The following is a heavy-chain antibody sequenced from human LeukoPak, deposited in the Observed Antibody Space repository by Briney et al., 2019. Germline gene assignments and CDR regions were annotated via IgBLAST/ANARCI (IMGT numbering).Heavy chain of an antibody. Sequence: SETLSLTCTVSGGSISSYYWSWLRQPPGKGLEWIGYIYYSGSTNYNPSLKSRVTISVDTSKNQFSLKLSSVTAADTAVYYCARHTVGRELRYVVGFHPGTDYWGQGTLVTVSS. CDR1: GGSISSYY. CDR2: IYYSGST. CDR3: ARHTVGRELRYVVGFHPGTDY. J-gene: IGHJ4*02. D-gene: IGHD3-9*01. V-gene: IGHV4-59*08.